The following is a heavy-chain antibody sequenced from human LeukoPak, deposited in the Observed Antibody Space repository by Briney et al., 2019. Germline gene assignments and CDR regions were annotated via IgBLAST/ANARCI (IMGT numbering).Heavy chain of an antibody. CDR1: GFTFSSYE. D-gene: IGHD3-10*01. CDR3: ARGVTMVRGVDTVDY. V-gene: IGHV3-48*03. CDR2: ISSSGSTI. Sequence: GGSLRLSCAASGFTFSSYEMNWVRQAPGKGLEWVSYISSSGSTIYYADSVKGRFTISRDNSKNTLYLQMNSLRAEDTAVYYCARGVTMVRGVDTVDYWGQGTLVTVSS. J-gene: IGHJ4*02.